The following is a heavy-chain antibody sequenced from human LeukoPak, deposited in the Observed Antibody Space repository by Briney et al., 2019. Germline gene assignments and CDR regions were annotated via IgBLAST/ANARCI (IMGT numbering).Heavy chain of an antibody. J-gene: IGHJ4*02. D-gene: IGHD6-19*01. CDR2: ISSSSSCI. Sequence: GGSLRLSCAASGFTFSSYSMNWVRQAPGKGLEWVSSISSSSSCIYYADSVKGRFTVSRDNAKNSLYLQMNSLRAEDTAVYYCARVIGYSSGWYDYWGQGTLVTVSS. CDR1: GFTFSSYS. V-gene: IGHV3-21*01. CDR3: ARVIGYSSGWYDY.